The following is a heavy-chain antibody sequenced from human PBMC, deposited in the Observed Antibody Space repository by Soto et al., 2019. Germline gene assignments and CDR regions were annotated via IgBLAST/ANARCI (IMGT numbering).Heavy chain of an antibody. CDR2: IDPEGGET. CDR3: ASQDYYDSSGYCY. D-gene: IGHD3-22*01. V-gene: IGHV1-24*01. CDR1: GYTLTELS. Sequence: GASVKVSCEVSGYTLTELSMHWVRQAPGKGLEWMGGIDPEGGETIYAQKFQGRVTMTRDTSTSTVYMELSSLRSEDTAVYYCASQDYYDSSGYCYWGQGTLVTVSS. J-gene: IGHJ4*02.